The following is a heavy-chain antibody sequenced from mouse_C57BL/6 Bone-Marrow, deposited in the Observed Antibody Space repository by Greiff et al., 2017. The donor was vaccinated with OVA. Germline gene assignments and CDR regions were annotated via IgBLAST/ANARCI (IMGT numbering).Heavy chain of an antibody. D-gene: IGHD2-5*01. CDR1: GYTFTDYE. Sequence: VQLQQSGAELVRPGASVTLSCKASGYTFTDYEMHWVKQTPVHVLEWIGAIDPETGGTAYNQKFKGKAILTADKSSSTAYMELRSLTSEDSAVYYFTSGYSNYYAMDYWGQGASVTVSS. CDR2: IDPETGGT. J-gene: IGHJ4*01. V-gene: IGHV1-15*01. CDR3: TSGYSNYYAMDY.